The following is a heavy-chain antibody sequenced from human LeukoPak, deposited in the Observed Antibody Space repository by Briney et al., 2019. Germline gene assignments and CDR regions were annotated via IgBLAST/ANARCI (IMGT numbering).Heavy chain of an antibody. D-gene: IGHD2-15*01. CDR2: ISWNSANI. CDR3: TRGSGYSPLFDC. Sequence: PGGSLRLSCAASGFTFSSYSMNWVRQAPGKGLEWVTGISWNSANIAYGDSVKGRFTISRDNARNTLYLQMNSLRADDTALYYCTRGSGYSPLFDCWGQGTLVTVSS. V-gene: IGHV3-9*01. CDR1: GFTFSSYS. J-gene: IGHJ4*02.